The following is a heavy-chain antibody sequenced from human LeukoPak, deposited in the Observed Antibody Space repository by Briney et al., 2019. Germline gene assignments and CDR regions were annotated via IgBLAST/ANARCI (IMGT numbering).Heavy chain of an antibody. D-gene: IGHD2-8*01. Sequence: GRSLRLSCAASGFTFSSYAMHWVRQAPGKGLEWVAVISYDGRNEFYADSVEGRFTISRDNSKNTVYLQMNSLRADDTAVYYCARDRFRFPYLLFDYWGQGALVTVSS. CDR1: GFTFSSYA. CDR2: ISYDGRNE. J-gene: IGHJ4*02. V-gene: IGHV3-30*04. CDR3: ARDRFRFPYLLFDY.